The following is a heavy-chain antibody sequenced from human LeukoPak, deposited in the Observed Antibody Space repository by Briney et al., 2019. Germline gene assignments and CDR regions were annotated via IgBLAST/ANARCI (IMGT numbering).Heavy chain of an antibody. V-gene: IGHV4-59*01. J-gene: IGHJ4*02. CDR1: GGSISSYY. CDR2: IYYSGST. D-gene: IGHD3-10*01. Sequence: SGTLSLTCTASGGSISSYYWSWIRQPPGKGLEWIGYIYYSGSTNYNPSLKIRVTISVSTSKNQFSLKLSTVTAADTAVYYCARVDSGGYSGYWGQGTLVTVSS. CDR3: ARVDSGGYSGY.